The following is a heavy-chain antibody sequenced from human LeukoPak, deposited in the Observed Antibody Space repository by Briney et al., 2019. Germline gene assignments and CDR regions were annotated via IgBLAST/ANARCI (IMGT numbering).Heavy chain of an antibody. Sequence: SETLSLTCTVSGGSISSYYWSWIRQPPGKGLEWIGSIYYSGSTYYNPSLKSRVTISVDTSKNQFSLKLSSVTAADTAVYYCARDRGAAAGIFDYWGQGTLVTVSS. J-gene: IGHJ4*02. CDR3: ARDRGAAAGIFDY. D-gene: IGHD6-13*01. V-gene: IGHV4-59*12. CDR2: IYYSGST. CDR1: GGSISSYY.